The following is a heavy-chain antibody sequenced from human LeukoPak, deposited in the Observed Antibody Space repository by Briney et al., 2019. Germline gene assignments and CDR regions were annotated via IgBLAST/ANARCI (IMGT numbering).Heavy chain of an antibody. CDR3: ARDYASDY. V-gene: IGHV3-48*03. Sequence: GSLRLSCAASGFTFSRYEMNWVRQAPGKGLEWVSYISRSGDTIYFADSVKGRFTISRDNAKNSLYLQMSSLRAEDTAVYYCARDYASDYWGQGTLVTVSS. CDR2: ISRSGDTI. D-gene: IGHD3-10*01. J-gene: IGHJ4*02. CDR1: GFTFSRYE.